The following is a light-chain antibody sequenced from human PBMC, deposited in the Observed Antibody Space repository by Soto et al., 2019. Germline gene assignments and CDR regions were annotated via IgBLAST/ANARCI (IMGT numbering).Light chain of an antibody. CDR2: TAS. J-gene: IGKJ4*01. V-gene: IGKV1-16*01. Sequence: DIQMTQSPSSLSASVGDSVTITRRASQGINKFLAWFQQKPGTAPKSLISTASRLQSGVPSRFSGSGSGTHFTLTINNLQPEDFATYYCQQYESFPLTFGGGTRVEIK. CDR3: QQYESFPLT. CDR1: QGINKF.